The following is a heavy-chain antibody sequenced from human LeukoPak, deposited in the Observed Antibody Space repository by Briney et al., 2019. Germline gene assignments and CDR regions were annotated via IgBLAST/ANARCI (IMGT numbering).Heavy chain of an antibody. D-gene: IGHD3-3*01. V-gene: IGHV1-18*01. J-gene: IGHJ4*02. CDR2: ISAYNGNT. CDR3: ARSPPSIFGVVTTPFDY. CDR1: GYTFTSYG. Sequence: ASVKVSCKASGYTFTSYGISWVRQAPGQGLEWMGWISAYNGNTNYAQKFQGRVTITRDTSASTAYMELSSLRSEDTAVYYCARSPPSIFGVVTTPFDYWGQGTLVTVSS.